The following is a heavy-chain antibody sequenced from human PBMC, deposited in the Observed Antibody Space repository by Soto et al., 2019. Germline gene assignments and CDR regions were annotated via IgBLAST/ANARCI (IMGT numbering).Heavy chain of an antibody. Sequence: EVQPLESGGNLVQPGGSLRLSCAASGFSLKNYAMTWVRQAPGKGLEWVSGITGSGDKTYYADSVKGRFIISRDNSENTLYLQMNSLRAEDTALYYCARDCSSSSCSVWRYWGQGTQVTVSS. D-gene: IGHD2-2*01. V-gene: IGHV3-23*01. CDR1: GFSLKNYA. CDR2: ITGSGDKT. CDR3: ARDCSSSSCSVWRY. J-gene: IGHJ4*02.